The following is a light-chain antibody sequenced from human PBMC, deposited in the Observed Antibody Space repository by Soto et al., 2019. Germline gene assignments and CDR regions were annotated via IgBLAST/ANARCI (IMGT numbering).Light chain of an antibody. CDR2: GAS. V-gene: IGKV3-15*01. Sequence: EVVMTQSPVTLSVPPGESATLSCRASQGVRNNLAWYQQRPGQAPRLLIYGASTRAAGIPARFSGSGSETEFTLTIRSLQSEDFAVYYCHQYNQWPLWTFGQGTKVDIK. CDR1: QGVRNN. CDR3: HQYNQWPLWT. J-gene: IGKJ1*01.